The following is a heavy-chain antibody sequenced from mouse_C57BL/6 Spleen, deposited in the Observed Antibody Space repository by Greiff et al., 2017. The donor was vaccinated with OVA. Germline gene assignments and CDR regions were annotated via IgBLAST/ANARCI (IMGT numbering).Heavy chain of an antibody. Sequence: VQLQQSGPELVKPGASVKISCKASGYSFTDYNMNWVKQSNGKSLEWIGVINPNYGTTSYNQKFKGKSTLTVDQSSSTAYMQLNSLTSEDSAVYYCARSLLYDGYPWFAYWGQGTLVTVSA. CDR2: INPNYGTT. V-gene: IGHV1-39*01. D-gene: IGHD2-3*01. CDR3: ARSLLYDGYPWFAY. CDR1: GYSFTDYN. J-gene: IGHJ3*01.